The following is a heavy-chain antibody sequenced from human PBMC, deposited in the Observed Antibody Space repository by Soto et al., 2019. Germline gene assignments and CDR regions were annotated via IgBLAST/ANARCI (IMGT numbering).Heavy chain of an antibody. V-gene: IGHV4-39*01. J-gene: IGHJ6*03. CDR2: IYYSGST. Sequence: LSLTCTVSGGSISSSSYYWGWIRQPPGKGLEWIGSIYYSGSTYYNPSLKSRVTISVDTSKNQFSLKLSSVTAADTAVYYCARQYGYCSGGSCYPYYYDYMDVWGKGTTVTVSS. CDR3: ARQYGYCSGGSCYPYYYDYMDV. CDR1: GGSISSSSYY. D-gene: IGHD2-15*01.